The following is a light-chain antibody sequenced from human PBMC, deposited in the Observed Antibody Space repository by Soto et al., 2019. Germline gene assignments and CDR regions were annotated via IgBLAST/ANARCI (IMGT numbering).Light chain of an antibody. J-gene: IGKJ1*01. CDR2: GPS. V-gene: IGKV3-15*01. Sequence: EIVMTQSPATLSVSPVERVTLSCMTSQSVSYNLAWYQQKPGQAPRLLIYGPSTRATGIPARFSGSGSGTEFTLTISSLQSEDFALYYCQQYNNWPRTFGQGTKVDIK. CDR1: QSVSYN. CDR3: QQYNNWPRT.